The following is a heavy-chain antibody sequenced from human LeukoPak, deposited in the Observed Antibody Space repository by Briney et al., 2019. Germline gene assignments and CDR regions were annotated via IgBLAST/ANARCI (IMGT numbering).Heavy chain of an antibody. CDR1: GFTFGDYA. V-gene: IGHV3-49*03. D-gene: IGHD5-18*01. CDR2: IRSKAYGGTT. Sequence: GGSLRLSCTASGFTFGDYAMSWFRQAPGKGLEWVGFIRSKAYGGTTEYAASVKGRLTISRDDSKSIAYLQMNSLKTEDTAVYYCTREIVDTAILGADYWGQGTLVTVSS. CDR3: TREIVDTAILGADY. J-gene: IGHJ4*02.